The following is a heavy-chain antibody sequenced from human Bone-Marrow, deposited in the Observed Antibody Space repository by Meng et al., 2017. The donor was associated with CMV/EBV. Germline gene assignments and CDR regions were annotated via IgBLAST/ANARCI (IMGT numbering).Heavy chain of an antibody. J-gene: IGHJ3*02. V-gene: IGHV4-4*02. Sequence: SETLSLTCGVSGGSISRNNCWNWVRQPPGKGLEWIGETSQSGRTIYNPSLESRVTISVDRSKNQFSLKLSSVTAADTAVYYCARDGLVEYQRKGAFDIWGQGTMVTVSS. D-gene: IGHD2-2*01. CDR1: GGSISRNNC. CDR2: TSQSGRT. CDR3: ARDGLVEYQRKGAFDI.